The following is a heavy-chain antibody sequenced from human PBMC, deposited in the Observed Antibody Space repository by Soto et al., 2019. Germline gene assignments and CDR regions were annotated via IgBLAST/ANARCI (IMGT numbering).Heavy chain of an antibody. V-gene: IGHV3-7*03. J-gene: IGHJ4*02. CDR2: IKQDGSEK. CDR1: GFTFSNYW. Sequence: PGGSLRLSCVASGFTFSNYWMSWVRQAPGKGLEWVANIKQDGSEKLYVDSVKGRFTISRDNAKNSLYLQMNSLRAEDTAVYYCARDCSGGSCYGDFDYWGQGTLVTVSS. D-gene: IGHD2-15*01. CDR3: ARDCSGGSCYGDFDY.